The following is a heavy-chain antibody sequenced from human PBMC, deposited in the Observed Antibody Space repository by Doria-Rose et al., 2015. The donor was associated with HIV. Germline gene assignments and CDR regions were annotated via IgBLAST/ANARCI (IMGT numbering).Heavy chain of an antibody. CDR3: ARIKSSRWYHKYYFDF. CDR2: IFSDDER. CDR1: GVSLSSPGMG. D-gene: IGHD6-13*01. Sequence: SGPVLVKPTETLTLTCTVSGVSLSSPGMGVSWIRQPPGKALEWLAKIFSDDERSYKTSLKCRLTISRGTSKSQVVLTMTDMDPVDTATYYCARIKSSRWYHKYYFDFWGQGALVIVSA. J-gene: IGHJ4*02. V-gene: IGHV2-26*01.